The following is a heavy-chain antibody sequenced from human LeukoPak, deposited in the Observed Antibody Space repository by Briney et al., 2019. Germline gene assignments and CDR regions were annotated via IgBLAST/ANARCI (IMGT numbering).Heavy chain of an antibody. CDR3: ARGIAADY. CDR2: IYYSGST. Sequence: SETLSLTCTVSGGSISSYYWSWIRQPPGKGLEWIGYIYYSGSTNYNPSLKSRITISVDTSKNQFSLKLSSVTAADTAVYYCARGIAADYWGQGTLVTVSS. J-gene: IGHJ4*02. V-gene: IGHV4-59*12. CDR1: GGSISSYY. D-gene: IGHD2-21*01.